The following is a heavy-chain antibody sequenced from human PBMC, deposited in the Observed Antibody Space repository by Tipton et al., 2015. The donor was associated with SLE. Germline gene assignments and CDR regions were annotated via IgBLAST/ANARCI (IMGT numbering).Heavy chain of an antibody. Sequence: TLSLTCTVSGGSISSYYWSWIRQPPGKGLEWIGYLYYSGSTNYNPSLKSRVTISVDTSRNQFSLKLSSVTAADTAVYYCAGGSGGYYLDYWGQGTLVTVSS. CDR3: AGGSGGYYLDY. CDR2: LYYSGST. V-gene: IGHV4-59*08. CDR1: GGSISSYY. D-gene: IGHD3-22*01. J-gene: IGHJ4*02.